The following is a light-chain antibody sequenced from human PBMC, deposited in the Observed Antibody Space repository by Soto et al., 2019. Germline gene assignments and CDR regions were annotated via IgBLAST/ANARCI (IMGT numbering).Light chain of an antibody. J-gene: IGLJ1*01. V-gene: IGLV2-23*01. Sequence: QSALTQPASVSGSPGQSITISCSGSSSEVGTYNLVSWYQQYAGKAPKLIIYEGDKRPSGVPNRFSGSKSGNTASLTISGLQAEDEADYYCCSYAGSYVFGTGTKVTVL. CDR2: EGD. CDR3: CSYAGSYV. CDR1: SSEVGTYNL.